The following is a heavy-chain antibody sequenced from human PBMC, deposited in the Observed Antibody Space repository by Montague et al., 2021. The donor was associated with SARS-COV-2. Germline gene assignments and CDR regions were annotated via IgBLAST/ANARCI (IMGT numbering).Heavy chain of an antibody. V-gene: IGHV4-34*01. J-gene: IGHJ5*02. CDR1: GASFSGYY. D-gene: IGHD3-22*01. CDR3: ARGPRITMIVVVITDIWFDP. Sequence: SETLSLTCAVYGASFSGYYWSWIRRPPGKGLEWIGEINHSGSTNYNPSLKSRVTISVDTSKNQFSLKLSSVTAADTAVYYCARGPRITMIVVVITDIWFDPWGQGTLVTVSS. CDR2: INHSGST.